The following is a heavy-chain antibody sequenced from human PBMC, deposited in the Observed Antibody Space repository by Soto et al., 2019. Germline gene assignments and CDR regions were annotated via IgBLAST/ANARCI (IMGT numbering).Heavy chain of an antibody. J-gene: IGHJ6*02. CDR2: IYPGDSDT. CDR3: ARSSGPGYYYYGMDV. Sequence: PGESLKISCKGSGYSFTSYWIGWVRQMPGKGLEWMGIIYPGDSDTRYSPSFQGQVTISADKSISTAYLQWSSLKASDTAMYYCARSSGPGYYYYGMDVWGQGTTVTVS. CDR1: GYSFTSYW. V-gene: IGHV5-51*01. D-gene: IGHD6-25*01.